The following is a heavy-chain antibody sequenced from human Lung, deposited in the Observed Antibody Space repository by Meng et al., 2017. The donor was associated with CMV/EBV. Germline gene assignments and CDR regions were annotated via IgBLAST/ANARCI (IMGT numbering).Heavy chain of an antibody. D-gene: IGHD2-2*02. CDR2: FNSHSDT. J-gene: IGHJ6*02. V-gene: IGHV3-13*01. CDR3: ATSRELLYPYYNFNCAMEI. CDR1: GFTFSSYD. Sequence: ESLIPSCPAPGFTFSSYDLHWVRQGTGKGLGWVLNFNSHSDTFYTGSVKGRFTISREHAKNSLYLQMNSLRAGDTAVYYCATSRELLYPYYNFNCAMEIWGQGTXVTVSS.